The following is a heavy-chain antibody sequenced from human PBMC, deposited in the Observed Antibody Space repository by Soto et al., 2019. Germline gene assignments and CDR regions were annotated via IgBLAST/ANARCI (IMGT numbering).Heavy chain of an antibody. CDR2: ISGSGGST. J-gene: IGHJ4*02. CDR1: GFTFSSYA. V-gene: IGHV3-23*01. Sequence: GGSLRLSCAASGFTFSSYAMSWVRQAPGKGLEWVSAISGSGGSTYYADSVKGRFTISRDNSKNTLYLQMNSLRAEDTAVYYCAKEMAASELLGYYFDYWGQGTLVTVSS. D-gene: IGHD1-26*01. CDR3: AKEMAASELLGYYFDY.